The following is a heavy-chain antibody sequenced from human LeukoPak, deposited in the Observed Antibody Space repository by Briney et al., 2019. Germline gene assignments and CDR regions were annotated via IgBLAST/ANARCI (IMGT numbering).Heavy chain of an antibody. CDR1: GGSISSGSDY. Sequence: SQTLSLTCTVSGGSISSGSDYWSWIRQPAGKGLEWIGRIYISGSSNYNPSLKSRVTISLDTSKNQFSLKLSSVTAADTAVYYCARQWSGYSYGSDWFDPLGQGTLVTVSS. CDR2: IYISGSS. V-gene: IGHV4-61*02. J-gene: IGHJ5*02. D-gene: IGHD5-18*01. CDR3: ARQWSGYSYGSDWFDP.